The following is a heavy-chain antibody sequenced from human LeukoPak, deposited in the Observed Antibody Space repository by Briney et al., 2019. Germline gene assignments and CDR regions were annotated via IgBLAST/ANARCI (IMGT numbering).Heavy chain of an antibody. J-gene: IGHJ4*02. D-gene: IGHD3-3*01. V-gene: IGHV4-38-2*01. CDR1: GYSISSGYY. CDR2: IYHSGST. Sequence: PSETLSLTCAVSGYSISSGYYWGWIRQPLGKGLEWIGSIYHSGSTYYNPSLKSRVTISADTSKNQFSLKLSSVTAADTAVYYCARFTIFGVGPDYWGQGTLVTVSS. CDR3: ARFTIFGVGPDY.